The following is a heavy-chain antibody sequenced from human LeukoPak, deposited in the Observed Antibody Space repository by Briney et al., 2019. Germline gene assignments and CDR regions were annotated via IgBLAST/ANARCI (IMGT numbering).Heavy chain of an antibody. CDR3: AREGRTRKTTVTTLRGGFFDP. V-gene: IGHV3-30*04. CDR1: GFTFSSYA. J-gene: IGHJ5*02. CDR2: ISYDGSNK. D-gene: IGHD4-11*01. Sequence: PGRSLRLSCAASGFTFSSYAMHWVRQAPGRGLEWVAVISYDGSNKYYADSVKGRFTISRDNSKNTLYLQMNSLRAEDTAVYYCAREGRTRKTTVTTLRGGFFDPWGQGTLVTVSS.